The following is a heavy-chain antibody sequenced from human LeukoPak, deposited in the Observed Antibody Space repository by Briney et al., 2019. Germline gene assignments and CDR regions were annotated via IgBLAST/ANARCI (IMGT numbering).Heavy chain of an antibody. J-gene: IGHJ4*02. CDR2: MNPDSGNT. V-gene: IGHV1-8*01. CDR3: ATVVAGGSYYFDY. D-gene: IGHD6-19*01. Sequence: ASVKVSCKASGYTFTSYDINWVRQATGQGLEWMGWMNPDSGNTGYAQKFQGRVTMTEDTSTDTAYMELSSLRSEDTAVYYCATVVAGGSYYFDYWGQGALVTVSS. CDR1: GYTFTSYD.